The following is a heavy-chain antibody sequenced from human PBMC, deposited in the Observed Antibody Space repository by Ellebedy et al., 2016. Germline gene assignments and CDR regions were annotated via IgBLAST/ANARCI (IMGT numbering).Heavy chain of an antibody. V-gene: IGHV1-69*06. CDR1: GGTFSSYA. CDR2: IIPIFGTA. D-gene: IGHD2-2*01. J-gene: IGHJ6*02. CDR3: ARDSKYCSSTSCPYYYYGMDV. Sequence: SVKVSXKASGGTFSSYAISWVRQAPGQGLEWMGGIIPIFGTANYAQKFQGRVTITADKSTSTAYMELSSLRSEDTAVYYCARDSKYCSSTSCPYYYYGMDVWGQGTTVTVSS.